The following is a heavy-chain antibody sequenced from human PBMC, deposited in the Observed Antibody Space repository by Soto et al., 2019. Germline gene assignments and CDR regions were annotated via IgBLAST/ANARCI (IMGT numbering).Heavy chain of an antibody. J-gene: IGHJ6*03. CDR1: GGSFSGYY. CDR3: ARGGVSGSYHNDHYYYYMDV. Sequence: PSETLSLTCAVYGGSFSGYYWNWIRQPPGKGLEWIGEINHSGSTNYNPSLKSRVTISVDTSKNQFSLRLISVTAADTAVYYCARGGVSGSYHNDHYYYYMDVWGKGTTVTVSS. D-gene: IGHD3-16*02. V-gene: IGHV4-34*01. CDR2: INHSGST.